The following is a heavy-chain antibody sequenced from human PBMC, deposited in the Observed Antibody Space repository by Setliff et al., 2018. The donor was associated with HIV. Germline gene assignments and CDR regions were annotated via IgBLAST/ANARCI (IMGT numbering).Heavy chain of an antibody. D-gene: IGHD5-18*01. CDR3: AREPGYSYGYGDDAFDI. CDR2: MYYSGST. CDR1: GGSISSSSYY. V-gene: IGHV4-39*02. Sequence: SETLSLTCTVSGGSISSSSYYWAWIRQPPGKGLEWIGNMYYSGSTYYNPSLKSRITISVDTSKNQFSLKLSSVTAADTAVYYCAREPGYSYGYGDDAFDIWGQGTMVTVSS. J-gene: IGHJ3*02.